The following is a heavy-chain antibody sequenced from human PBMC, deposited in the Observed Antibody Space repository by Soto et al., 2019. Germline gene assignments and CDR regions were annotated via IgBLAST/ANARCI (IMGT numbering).Heavy chain of an antibody. V-gene: IGHV1-46*01. CDR3: ARDNARELSSSWYSRYNWFDP. J-gene: IGHJ5*02. D-gene: IGHD6-13*01. Sequence: ASLKVSCKASGYTFTSYYMHWVRQAPGQGLEWMGIINPSGGSTSYAQKFQGRVTMTRDTSTSTVYMELSSLRSEDTAVYYCARDNARELSSSWYSRYNWFDPWGHGTLVTVSS. CDR2: INPSGGST. CDR1: GYTFTSYY.